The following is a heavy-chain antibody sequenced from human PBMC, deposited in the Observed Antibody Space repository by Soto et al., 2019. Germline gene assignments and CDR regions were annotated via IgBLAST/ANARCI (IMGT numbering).Heavy chain of an antibody. CDR3: ATVRAGPMIVVATPYYYYGMDV. V-gene: IGHV1-69*13. CDR1: GCTFSSYA. Sequence: ASVKVSCKASGCTFSSYAISWVRQAPGQGLEWMVGIIPIFGTANYAQKFQGRVTITADESTSTAYMELSSLRSEDTAVYYCATVRAGPMIVVATPYYYYGMDVWGQGTTVTVSS. CDR2: IIPIFGTA. J-gene: IGHJ6*02. D-gene: IGHD3-22*01.